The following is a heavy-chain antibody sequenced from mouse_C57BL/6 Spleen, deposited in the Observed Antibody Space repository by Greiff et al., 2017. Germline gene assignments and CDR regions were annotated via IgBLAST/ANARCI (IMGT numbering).Heavy chain of an antibody. J-gene: IGHJ2*01. D-gene: IGHD2-14*01. V-gene: IGHV5-9-1*02. CDR3: TRDSRYQFLED. CDR2: ISSGGDYI. CDR1: GFTFSSYA. Sequence: EVHLVESGEGLVKPGGSLKLSCAASGFTFSSYAMSWVRQTPEKRLEWVAYISSGGDYIYYADTVKGRFTISRDNAMNTLYLQMSSLKSEDTAMYYCTRDSRYQFLEDWGQGTTLTVSS.